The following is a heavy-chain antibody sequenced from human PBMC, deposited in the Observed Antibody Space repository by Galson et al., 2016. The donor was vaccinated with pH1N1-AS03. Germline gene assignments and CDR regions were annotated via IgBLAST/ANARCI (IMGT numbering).Heavy chain of an antibody. J-gene: IGHJ4*02. CDR2: IYASGSS. CDR1: GGSFSTYS. Sequence: TLSLTCNVSGGSFSTYSWSWIRQPAGKGLEWFGRIYASGSSNYNPSLKSRVTMSLDKSKNQFSLRLSSVTAADTAVYYCARGYCSTMSCQWGFDFWGQGTLVTVSS. D-gene: IGHD2-2*01. CDR3: ARGYCSTMSCQWGFDF. V-gene: IGHV4-4*07.